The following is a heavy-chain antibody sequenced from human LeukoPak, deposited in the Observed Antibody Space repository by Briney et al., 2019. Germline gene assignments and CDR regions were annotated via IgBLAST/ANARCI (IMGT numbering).Heavy chain of an antibody. V-gene: IGHV3-21*01. CDR3: ARDSSVCEFDV. D-gene: IGHD6-6*01. CDR2: ISSSSSYI. Sequence: GGSLRLSCAASGFTFSSYSMNWVRQAPGKGLEWVSSISSSSSYIYYADSVKGRFTISRDNAKNSVYLHLNSLRAEDTAVYYCARDSSVCEFDVWGQGTLVTVSS. J-gene: IGHJ3*01. CDR1: GFTFSSYS.